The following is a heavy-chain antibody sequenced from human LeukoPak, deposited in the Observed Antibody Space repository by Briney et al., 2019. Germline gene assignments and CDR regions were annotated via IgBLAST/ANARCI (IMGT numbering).Heavy chain of an antibody. CDR1: GFTLSSYS. Sequence: GGSLRLSCAASGFTLSSYSMNWVRQAPGKGLGWVSSIRSSSSYIYYADSVKGRFTTSRDNAKNSLYLQMNSLRAEDTGVYYCARDQFEGYSGYDPFDYWGQGTLVSVSS. V-gene: IGHV3-21*01. CDR3: ARDQFEGYSGYDPFDY. J-gene: IGHJ4*02. D-gene: IGHD5-12*01. CDR2: IRSSSSYI.